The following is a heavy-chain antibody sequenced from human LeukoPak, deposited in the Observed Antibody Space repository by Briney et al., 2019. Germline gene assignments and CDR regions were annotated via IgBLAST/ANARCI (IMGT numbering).Heavy chain of an antibody. CDR1: GYTFTGYY. D-gene: IGHD6-19*01. Sequence: ASVKVSFKSSGYTFTGYYMHWVRQTPGQGLEWMGWINPNSGGTNYAQKFQGRVTMTKDTYISTAYMGVSGMACDDRAGYYCARWLVQDDFDIWGQGTMVTVSS. V-gene: IGHV1-2*02. CDR2: INPNSGGT. J-gene: IGHJ3*02. CDR3: ARWLVQDDFDI.